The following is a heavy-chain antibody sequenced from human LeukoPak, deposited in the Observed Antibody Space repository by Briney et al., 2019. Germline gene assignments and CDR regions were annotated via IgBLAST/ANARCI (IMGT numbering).Heavy chain of an antibody. CDR2: INPNSGGT. D-gene: IGHD3-22*01. J-gene: IGHJ4*02. CDR1: GYTFTGYY. V-gene: IGHV1-2*02. CDR3: AGGDYYDSSGHADY. Sequence: ASVKLSCKASGYTFTGYYMHWVRQAPGPGLEWMGWINPNSGGTNYAQKFQGRVTMTRDTSISTAYMELSRLRSDDTAVYYCAGGDYYDSSGHADYWGQGTLVTVSS.